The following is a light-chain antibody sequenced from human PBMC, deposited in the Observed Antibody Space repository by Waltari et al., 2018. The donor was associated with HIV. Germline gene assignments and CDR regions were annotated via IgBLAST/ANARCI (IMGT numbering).Light chain of an antibody. J-gene: IGLJ1*01. CDR2: GDD. CDR3: AAWDDSLNGYV. V-gene: IGLV1-44*01. CDR1: SSNIGSNS. Sequence: QSVLTQPPSASGTPGQRVTISCSGSSSNIGSNSVNWYQQLPGTAPKLLIYGDDQRPSGVPYRFSGSKSGTSASLAISGPQSEDEAVYFCAAWDDSLNGYVFGAGTKVTVL.